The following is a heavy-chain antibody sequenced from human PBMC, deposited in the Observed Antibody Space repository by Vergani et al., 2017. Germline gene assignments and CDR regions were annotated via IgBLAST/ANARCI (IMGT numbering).Heavy chain of an antibody. V-gene: IGHV3-30*18. CDR3: AKVPPGAVYFDL. J-gene: IGHJ2*01. D-gene: IGHD4/OR15-4a*01. CDR2: ISYDGSNN. CDR1: GFTFSSYG. Sequence: QVQLVESGGGVVQPGRSLRLSCAASGFTFSSYGMQWVRQAPGKGLEGVAVISYDGSNNNYADSVKGRFTISRHKSKNTLYRQMNSLRAEVTAVYYCAKVPPGAVYFDLGGRGSLVTVSS.